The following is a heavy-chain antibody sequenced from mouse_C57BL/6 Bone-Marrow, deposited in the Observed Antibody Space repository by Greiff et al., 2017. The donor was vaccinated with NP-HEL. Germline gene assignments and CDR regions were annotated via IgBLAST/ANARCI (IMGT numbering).Heavy chain of an antibody. CDR1: GFSLTSYG. V-gene: IGHV2-2*01. CDR3: ARGEGFPAWFAY. J-gene: IGHJ3*01. CDR2: IWSGGST. Sequence: QVQLKESGPGLVQPSQSLSITCTVSGFSLTSYGVNWVRQSPGKGLEWLGVIWSGGSTDYNAAFISRLSISKDNSKSQVFFKMNSLQADDTAIYYCARGEGFPAWFAYWGQGTLVTVSA.